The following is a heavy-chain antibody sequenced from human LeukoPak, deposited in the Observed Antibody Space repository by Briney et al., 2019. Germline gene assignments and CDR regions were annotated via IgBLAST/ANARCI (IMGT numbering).Heavy chain of an antibody. CDR2: INPSGGST. J-gene: IGHJ3*02. D-gene: IGHD3-22*01. V-gene: IGHV1-46*01. CDR1: GYTFTSYY. Sequence: ASVKVSCKASGYTFTSYYMHWVRQAPGQGLEWMGIINPSGGSTSYAQKFQGRVTMTRDMSTSTVYMELSSLRSEDTAVHYCARGRYYYDSSGYYYEGDAFDIWGQGTMVTVSS. CDR3: ARGRYYYDSSGYYYEGDAFDI.